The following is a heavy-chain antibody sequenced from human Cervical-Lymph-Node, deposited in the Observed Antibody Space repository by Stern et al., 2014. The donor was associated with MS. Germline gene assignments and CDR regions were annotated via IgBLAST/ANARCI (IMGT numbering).Heavy chain of an antibody. CDR2: IWYDGSNK. J-gene: IGHJ6*02. CDR1: GFTFSSYG. V-gene: IGHV3-33*01. D-gene: IGHD6-13*01. Sequence: QVQLGESGGGVVQPGRSLRLSCAASGFTFSSYGMHWVRQAPGKGLEWVAGIWYDGSNKYYADAVKGRFTISRDNSKNTLYLQMNSLRAEDTAVYYCARSSSPSPYYYYGMDVWGQGTTVTVSS. CDR3: ARSSSPSPYYYYGMDV.